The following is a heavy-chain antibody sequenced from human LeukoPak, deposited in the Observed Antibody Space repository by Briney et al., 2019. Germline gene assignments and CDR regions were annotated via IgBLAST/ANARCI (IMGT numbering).Heavy chain of an antibody. CDR1: GGSFSGYY. J-gene: IGHJ4*02. D-gene: IGHD6-13*01. V-gene: IGHV4-34*01. Sequence: SETLSLTCAVYGGSFSGYYWSWIRQPPGKGLEWIGEINHSGSTNYNPSLKSRVTISVDTSKNQFSLKLSSVTAADTAVYYCARAGQQLLQTLKYFDYWGQGTLVTVSS. CDR3: ARAGQQLLQTLKYFDY. CDR2: INHSGST.